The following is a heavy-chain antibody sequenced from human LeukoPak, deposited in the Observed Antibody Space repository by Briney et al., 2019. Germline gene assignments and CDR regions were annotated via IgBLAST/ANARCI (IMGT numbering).Heavy chain of an antibody. V-gene: IGHV3-48*04. CDR3: VRTHLVRGVIRNYYYGMDI. D-gene: IGHD3-10*01. CDR2: ISSSSSTI. CDR1: GFTFSSYS. Sequence: PGGSLRLSCAASGFTFSSYSMNWVRQAPGKGLEWVSYISSSSSTIYYADSVKGRFTISRDNAKNSLFLQMNSLRVEDTAVYYCVRTHLVRGVIRNYYYGMDIWGQGTTVIVSS. J-gene: IGHJ6*02.